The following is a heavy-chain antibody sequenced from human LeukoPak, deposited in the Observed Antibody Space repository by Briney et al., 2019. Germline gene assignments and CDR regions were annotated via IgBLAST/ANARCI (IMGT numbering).Heavy chain of an antibody. CDR2: IIPILGIA. D-gene: IGHD5-24*01. J-gene: IGHJ4*02. Sequence: GASVKVSCKASGGTFSSYAISWVRQAPGQGLEWMGRIIPILGIANYAQKFQGRVTITADKSTSTAYMELSSLRSEDTAVYYCARDDVEMATPGDYWGQGTLVTVSS. V-gene: IGHV1-69*04. CDR3: ARDDVEMATPGDY. CDR1: GGTFSSYA.